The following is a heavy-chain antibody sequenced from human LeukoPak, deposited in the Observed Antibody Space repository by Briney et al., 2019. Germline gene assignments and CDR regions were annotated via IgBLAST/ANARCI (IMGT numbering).Heavy chain of an antibody. J-gene: IGHJ4*02. V-gene: IGHV3-48*01. Sequence: GGSLRLFCAASGFTFSSYSMNWVRQAPGKGLEWVSYISSSSSTIYYADSVKGRFTISRDNAKNSLYLQMNSLRAEDTAVYYCARDRYCSGGSCSFDYWGQGTLVTVSS. D-gene: IGHD2-15*01. CDR3: ARDRYCSGGSCSFDY. CDR1: GFTFSSYS. CDR2: ISSSSSTI.